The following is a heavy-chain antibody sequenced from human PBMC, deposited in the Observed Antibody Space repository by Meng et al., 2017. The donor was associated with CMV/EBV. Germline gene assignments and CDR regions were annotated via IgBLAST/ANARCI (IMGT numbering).Heavy chain of an antibody. J-gene: IGHJ4*02. V-gene: IGHV3-30-3*01. D-gene: IGHD2-2*01. CDR1: GFTFSSYA. CDR3: ASLSVPIIVVPAAMRPDY. Sequence: GESLKISCAASGFTFSSYAMHWVRQAPGKGLELVAVISYDGSNKYYADSVKGRFTISRDNSKNTLYLQMSSLRAEDTAVYYCASLSVPIIVVPAAMRPDYWGQGTLVTVSS. CDR2: ISYDGSNK.